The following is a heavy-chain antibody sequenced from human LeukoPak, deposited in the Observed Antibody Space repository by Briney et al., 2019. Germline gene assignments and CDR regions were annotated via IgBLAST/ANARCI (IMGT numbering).Heavy chain of an antibody. J-gene: IGHJ4*02. CDR3: ARHLSSITSCPNY. CDR2: IYPRDSRT. Sequence: YWSWIRQPPGKGLEWMGIIYPRDSRTTYSPSFQGQVTISVDKSISTAYLQWSSLKASDTAMYYRARHLSSITSCPNYWGPGTLVTVSS. V-gene: IGHV5-51*01. D-gene: IGHD2-2*01. CDR1: YW.